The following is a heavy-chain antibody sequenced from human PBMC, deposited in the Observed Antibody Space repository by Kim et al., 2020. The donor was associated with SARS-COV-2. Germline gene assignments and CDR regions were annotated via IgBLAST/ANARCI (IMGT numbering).Heavy chain of an antibody. Sequence: GGSLRLSCAASGFTFSRYGMHWVRQAPGKGLEWVAVIWYDGSNKYYADSVKGRFTISRDNSKNTLYLQMNSLRAEDTAVYYCARNGLLWFGELLSRYYFDYWGQGTLVTVSS. J-gene: IGHJ4*02. CDR3: ARNGLLWFGELLSRYYFDY. CDR1: GFTFSRYG. CDR2: IWYDGSNK. D-gene: IGHD3-10*01. V-gene: IGHV3-33*01.